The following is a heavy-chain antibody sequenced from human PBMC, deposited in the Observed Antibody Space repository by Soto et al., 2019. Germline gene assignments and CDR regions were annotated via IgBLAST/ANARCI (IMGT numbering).Heavy chain of an antibody. J-gene: IGHJ4*02. CDR3: AREGNLGRWLQPLDF. Sequence: QVQLQVSGPGLVKPSETLSLTCTVSGDSISAYSWSWVRQPPGKGLEWIGNIHYNGNTKYSPSLKSRVNMSVDTSKNHFSLRLISVTAADTAIYFCAREGNLGRWLQPLDFWGQGTLVTVSS. CDR2: IHYNGNT. D-gene: IGHD5-12*01. CDR1: GDSISAYS. V-gene: IGHV4-59*01.